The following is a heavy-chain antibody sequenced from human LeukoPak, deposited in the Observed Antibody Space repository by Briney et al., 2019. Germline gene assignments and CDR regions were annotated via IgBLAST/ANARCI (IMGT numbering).Heavy chain of an antibody. CDR2: TYYRSKWNS. Sequence: PPQTLSLTCAISGDSVSSNSASWNWIRQSPSRGLEWLGRTYYRSKWNSDYAVSVKSRITINPDTSKNQFSLHLESVTPEDTAVYYCARDPDNSYEWGPFDPWGQGTLVTVSS. CDR1: GDSVSSNSAS. V-gene: IGHV6-1*01. D-gene: IGHD1-1*01. J-gene: IGHJ5*02. CDR3: ARDPDNSYEWGPFDP.